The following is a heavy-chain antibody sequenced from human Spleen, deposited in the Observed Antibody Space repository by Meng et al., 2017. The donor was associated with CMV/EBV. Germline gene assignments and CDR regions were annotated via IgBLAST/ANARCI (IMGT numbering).Heavy chain of an antibody. V-gene: IGHV4-31*03. CDR3: ARDDTIFGVVRKHYYYGMDV. D-gene: IGHD3-3*01. Sequence: SETLSLTCTVSGDSISSDTYYWTWIRQHPGKDLEWIGYTYYSGGTYYNPSLKSRVTISVDTSKNQFSLKLSSVTAADTAVYYCARDDTIFGVVRKHYYYGMDVWGQGTTVTVSS. CDR1: GDSISSDTYY. CDR2: TYYSGGT. J-gene: IGHJ6*02.